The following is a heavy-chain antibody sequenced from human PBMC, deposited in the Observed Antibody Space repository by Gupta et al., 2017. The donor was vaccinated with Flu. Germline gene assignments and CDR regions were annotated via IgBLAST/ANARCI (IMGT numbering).Heavy chain of an antibody. CDR1: GGSISSYY. J-gene: IGHJ6*03. D-gene: IGHD7-27*01. CDR2: TDYSGST. CDR3: ARLHPRNYYYYYMDV. V-gene: IGHV4-59*08. Sequence: QVQLQESGPGLVKPSETLSLTCTVSGGSISSYYWSWIRQPPGKGLEWIGYTDYSGSTNYNPSLKSRVTISVDTSKNQFSLKLSSVTAADTAVYYCARLHPRNYYYYYMDVWGKGTTVTVSS.